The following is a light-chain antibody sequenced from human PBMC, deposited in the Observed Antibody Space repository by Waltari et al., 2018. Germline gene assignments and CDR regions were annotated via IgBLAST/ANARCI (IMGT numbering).Light chain of an antibody. CDR2: QDS. V-gene: IGLV3-1*01. CDR3: QTWDNTTV. Sequence: SYELTQPPSVSVSPGQTATLSCPATQLEDKYVCWYQQKPGQALVLVMYQDSKRPSGIPGRCSGANSGDKATLTISGTRTVDGADYFCQTWDNTTVFGSGTRVTVL. CDR1: QLEDKY. J-gene: IGLJ1*01.